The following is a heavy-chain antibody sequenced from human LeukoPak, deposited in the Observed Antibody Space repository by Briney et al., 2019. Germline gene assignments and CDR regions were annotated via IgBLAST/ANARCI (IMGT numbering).Heavy chain of an antibody. Sequence: GSSVKVSCKASGGTFSSYAISWVRQAPGQGLEWMGGIIPIFGTANYAQKFQGRVTMTEDTSTDTAYMELSSLRSEDTAVYYCATLDIVVVPAAKSPPGLFYWGQGTLVTVSS. CDR3: ATLDIVVVPAAKSPPGLFY. V-gene: IGHV1-69*06. CDR1: GGTFSSYA. J-gene: IGHJ4*02. D-gene: IGHD2-2*01. CDR2: IIPIFGTA.